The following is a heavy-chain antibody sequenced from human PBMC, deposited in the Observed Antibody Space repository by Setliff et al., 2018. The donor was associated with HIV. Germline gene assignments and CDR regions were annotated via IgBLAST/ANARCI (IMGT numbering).Heavy chain of an antibody. Sequence: SETLSLTCTVSGGSISSSSYYWGWSRQPPGKGLERIGTIYYSGSTYYHPSLKSRVTISVDTSKNQFSLKLSSVTAADTAVYYWARDASQGAFDAFDIWGQGTMVTVSS. CDR1: GGSISSSSYY. V-gene: IGHV4-39*07. CDR2: IYYSGST. CDR3: ARDASQGAFDAFDI. D-gene: IGHD1-26*01. J-gene: IGHJ3*02.